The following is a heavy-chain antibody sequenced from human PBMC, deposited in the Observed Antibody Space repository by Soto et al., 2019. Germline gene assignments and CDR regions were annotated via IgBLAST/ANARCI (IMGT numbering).Heavy chain of an antibody. CDR1: GCSISSSTYY. CDR3: ARQGNRITMIVVPTSYFDY. V-gene: IGHV4-39*01. D-gene: IGHD3-22*01. Sequence: SETLSLTCTVSGCSISSSTYYWGWIRQPPGKGLEWIGSIYYSGSTYYNPSLKSRVTISVDTSKNQFSLKLSSVTAADTAVYYCARQGNRITMIVVPTSYFDYWGQGTLVTVSS. J-gene: IGHJ4*02. CDR2: IYYSGST.